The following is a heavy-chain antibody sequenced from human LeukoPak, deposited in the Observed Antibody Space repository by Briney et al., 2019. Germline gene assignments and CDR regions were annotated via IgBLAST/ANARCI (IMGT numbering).Heavy chain of an antibody. J-gene: IGHJ3*01. CDR3: ARWPTTQGTFDV. D-gene: IGHD1-1*01. CDR1: GGSISPYY. CDR2: TSSSGST. V-gene: IGHV4-4*07. Sequence: SETLSLTCTVSGGSISPYYWIWIRQPAGEGLEWIGRTSSSGSTNYNPSLKSRVTLSVDTSKNQFSLKLNSVTAADTAVYYCARWPTTQGTFDVWGQGTMVTVSS.